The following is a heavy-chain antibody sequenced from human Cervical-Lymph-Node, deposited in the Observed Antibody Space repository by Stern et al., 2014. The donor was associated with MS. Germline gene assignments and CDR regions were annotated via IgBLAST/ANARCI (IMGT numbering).Heavy chain of an antibody. D-gene: IGHD2-21*01. CDR1: GFTFSNAW. CDR2: IKSKTAGGTS. J-gene: IGHJ4*02. V-gene: IGHV3-15*01. CDR3: TTGGGAWQLFDF. Sequence: EVQLVESGGGLIKPGGSLRLSCATSGFTFSNAWMTWVRQAPGKGLEWVGRIKSKTAGGTSDYATPVKGRFTISRDDSRTTLYLQMDSLKIEDTAMYYCTTGGGAWQLFDFWGQGTLVTVSS.